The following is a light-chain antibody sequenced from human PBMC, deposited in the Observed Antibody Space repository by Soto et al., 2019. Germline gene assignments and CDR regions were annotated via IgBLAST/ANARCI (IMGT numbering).Light chain of an antibody. CDR2: EVS. Sequence: QSALTQPPSASGSPGQSVTISCTGTSNDVGGYNFVSWFQQHPGKAPKLMIYEVSQRPSGVPDRFSGSKSGNTASLTVSGLQAEDEADYYCSSLGVFGTETKLTVL. CDR1: SNDVGGYNF. CDR3: SSLGV. J-gene: IGLJ1*01. V-gene: IGLV2-8*01.